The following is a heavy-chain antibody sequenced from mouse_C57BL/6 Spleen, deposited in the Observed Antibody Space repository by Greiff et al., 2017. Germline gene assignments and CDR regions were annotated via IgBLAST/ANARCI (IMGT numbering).Heavy chain of an antibody. Sequence: QVQLQQPGAELVKPGASVKLSCKASGYTFTSYWMHWVKQRPGQGLEWIGMIHPNSGSTNYNEKFKSKATLTVDTSSSTAYMQLSSLTSEDSAVYYCARTDYYGSSYAFDYWGQGTTLTVSS. D-gene: IGHD1-1*01. V-gene: IGHV1-64*01. J-gene: IGHJ2*01. CDR3: ARTDYYGSSYAFDY. CDR2: IHPNSGST. CDR1: GYTFTSYW.